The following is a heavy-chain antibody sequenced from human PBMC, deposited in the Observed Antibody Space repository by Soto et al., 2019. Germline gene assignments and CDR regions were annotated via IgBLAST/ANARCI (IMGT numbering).Heavy chain of an antibody. D-gene: IGHD2-21*01. CDR1: GGSISTSRSY. J-gene: IGHJ5*02. Sequence: QLQLLESGPGLVKASETLSLTCSVSGGSISTSRSYWAWIRQPPGKWLEWLANIFYSGSTFYNPSLARRVSVSVDTSKNEYSLKLRSVTAAYTAVYYCARQPTTGDTDLWFDPWGQGTLVTVSS. V-gene: IGHV4-39*01. CDR3: ARQPTTGDTDLWFDP. CDR2: IFYSGST.